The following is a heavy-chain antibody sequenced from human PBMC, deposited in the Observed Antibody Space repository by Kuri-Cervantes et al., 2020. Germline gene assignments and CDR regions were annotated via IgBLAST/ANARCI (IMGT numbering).Heavy chain of an antibody. CDR3: ARDYGSNFFDY. CDR1: GFTFSNAW. CDR2: IKSKTDGGTT. D-gene: IGHD4-23*01. V-gene: IGHV3-15*01. Sequence: GESLKISCAASGFTFSNAWMSWVRQAPGKGLEWVGRIKSKTDGGTTDYAAPVKGRFTISRDDSKNTLYLQMNSLRAEDTAVYYCARDYGSNFFDYWGQGTLVTVSS. J-gene: IGHJ4*02.